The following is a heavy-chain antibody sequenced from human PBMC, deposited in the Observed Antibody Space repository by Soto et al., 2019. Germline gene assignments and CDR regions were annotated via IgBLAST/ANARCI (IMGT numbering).Heavy chain of an antibody. D-gene: IGHD6-6*01. Sequence: VRQAPGKGLEWISYISDNSSVIYYADAVKGRFTISRDNAKNSLYLQMNSLRDEDTAVYYCAAARAPYPYKPISSGPYFDYWGQGTLVTVSS. CDR3: AAARAPYPYKPISSGPYFDY. CDR2: ISDNSSVI. J-gene: IGHJ4*02. V-gene: IGHV3-48*02.